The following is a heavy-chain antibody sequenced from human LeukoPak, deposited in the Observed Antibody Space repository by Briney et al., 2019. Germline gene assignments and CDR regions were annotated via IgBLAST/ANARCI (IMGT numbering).Heavy chain of an antibody. CDR2: ISSSSSTI. CDR1: GFAFSDYG. V-gene: IGHV3-48*01. D-gene: IGHD5-18*01. CDR3: ASLRGFSYAWYFDL. J-gene: IGHJ2*01. Sequence: SGGSLRISCAASGFAFSDYGMNWVRQAPGKGLEWVSYISSSSSTIYYADSVRGRFTISRDNGRNSLYLQMNSLGAEDTALYYCASLRGFSYAWYFDLWGRGTLVTVSS.